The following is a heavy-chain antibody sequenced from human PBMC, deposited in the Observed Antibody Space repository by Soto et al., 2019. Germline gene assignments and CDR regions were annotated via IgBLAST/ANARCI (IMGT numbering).Heavy chain of an antibody. CDR2: IIPIFGTA. CDR3: ARGLYSGYALWKYYYGMDV. D-gene: IGHD5-12*01. CDR1: GGTFSSYA. V-gene: IGHV1-69*13. J-gene: IGHJ6*02. Sequence: SVKVSCKASGGTFSSYAISWVRQAPGQGLEWRGGIIPIFGTANYAQKFQGRVTITADESTSTAYMEPSSLRSEDTAVYYCARGLYSGYALWKYYYGMDVWGQGTTVTVSS.